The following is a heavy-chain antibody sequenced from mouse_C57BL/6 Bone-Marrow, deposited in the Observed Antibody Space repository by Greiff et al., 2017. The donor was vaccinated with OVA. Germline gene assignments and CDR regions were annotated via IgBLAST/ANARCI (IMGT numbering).Heavy chain of an antibody. CDR1: GYTFTSYG. Sequence: QVQLQQSGAELARPGASVKLSCKASGYTFTSYGISWVKQRTGQGLEWIGEIYPRSGNTYYNEKFKGKATLTADKSSSTAYRELRSLTSEDSAVDFCASRKNTLECFDYWGQGTTLTVSS. CDR2: IYPRSGNT. CDR3: ASRKNTLECFDY. V-gene: IGHV1-81*01. J-gene: IGHJ2*01.